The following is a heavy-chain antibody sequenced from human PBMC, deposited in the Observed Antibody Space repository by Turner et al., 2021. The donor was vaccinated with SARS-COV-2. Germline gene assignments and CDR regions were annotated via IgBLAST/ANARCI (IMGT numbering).Heavy chain of an antibody. D-gene: IGHD3-10*01. V-gene: IGHV1-18*01. CDR1: GYTFTSYG. CDR3: ARAYGSGSYGHYYGMDV. J-gene: IGHJ6*02. Sequence: QVQLVQSGAEVKKPGASLKVSCKASGYTFTSYGISWVRQAPGQGLEWMGWISAYNGYTSYAQKLQGRVTMTTDTSTSTAYMELRSLRSDDTAVYYCARAYGSGSYGHYYGMDVWGQGTTVTVSS. CDR2: ISAYNGYT.